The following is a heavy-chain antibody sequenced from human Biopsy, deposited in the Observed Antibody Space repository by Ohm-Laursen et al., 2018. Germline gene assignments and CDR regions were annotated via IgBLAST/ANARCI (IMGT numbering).Heavy chain of an antibody. D-gene: IGHD5-18*01. V-gene: IGHV4-59*01. CDR3: ARGGIVSVHSYGRMGLFYFDS. Sequence: SETLSLTCSVSGGSMTGYEWSWIRLAPGKGLEWIGYIYYSGGTKYNPSLASRVTFSVDMSKSQFSLKLYSVTAADTAVYYCARGGIVSVHSYGRMGLFYFDSWGQGILVTVAS. CDR1: GGSMTGYE. J-gene: IGHJ4*02. CDR2: IYYSGGT.